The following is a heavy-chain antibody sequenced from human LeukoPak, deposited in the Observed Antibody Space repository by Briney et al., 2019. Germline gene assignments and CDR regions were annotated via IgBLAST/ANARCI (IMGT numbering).Heavy chain of an antibody. D-gene: IGHD4-17*01. CDR1: GGSFSGYY. CDR3: ARDPGGYGDYRDFSWP. Sequence: PSETLSLTCAVYGGSFSGYYWSWIRQPPGKGLEWIGEINHSGSTNYNPSLKSRVTISVDTSKNQFSLKLSSVTAADTAVYYCARDPGGYGDYRDFSWPWGQGTLVTVSS. CDR2: INHSGST. V-gene: IGHV4-34*01. J-gene: IGHJ5*02.